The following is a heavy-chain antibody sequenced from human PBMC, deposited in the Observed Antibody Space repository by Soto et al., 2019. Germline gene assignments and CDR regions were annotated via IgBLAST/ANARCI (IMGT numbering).Heavy chain of an antibody. CDR2: IIPIFGTA. J-gene: IGHJ3*02. CDR1: GGTFSSYA. CDR3: ARGDHPRAYRDYYDSSGYHDAFDI. D-gene: IGHD3-22*01. V-gene: IGHV1-69*13. Sequence: SVEVSCKASGGTFSSYAISWVRQAPGQGLEWMGGIIPIFGTANYAQKFQGRVTITADESTSTAYMELSSLRSEDTAVYYCARGDHPRAYRDYYDSSGYHDAFDIWGQGTMVTVSS.